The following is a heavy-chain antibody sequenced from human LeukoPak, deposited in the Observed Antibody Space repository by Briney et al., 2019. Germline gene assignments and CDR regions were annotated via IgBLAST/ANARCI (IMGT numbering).Heavy chain of an antibody. V-gene: IGHV3-23*01. Sequence: GGSLRLSCAASGFTFSGFVISWVRQAPGKGPQWVADISGSGGSTYYADSVKGRFSVSRGNSKNIVYLELNSLRAEDTAVYYCAKNHEHGRYAGFDFWAEGALVAVSS. D-gene: IGHD2-2*01. CDR2: ISGSGGST. CDR3: AKNHEHGRYAGFDF. CDR1: GFTFSGFV. J-gene: IGHJ3*01.